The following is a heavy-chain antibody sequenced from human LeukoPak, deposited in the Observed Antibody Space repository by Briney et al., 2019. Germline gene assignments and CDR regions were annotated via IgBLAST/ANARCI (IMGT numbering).Heavy chain of an antibody. CDR3: AGRNYDFWNDYYYMDV. J-gene: IGHJ6*03. CDR1: GYSISSGYY. CDR2: IYHSGST. D-gene: IGHD3-3*01. V-gene: IGHV4-38-2*01. Sequence: PSETLSLTCAVSGYSISSGYYWGWIRQPPGKGLEWIGSIYHSGSTYYNPSLKSRVTISVDTSKNQFSLMLSSVTAADTAVYYCAGRNYDFWNDYYYMDVWGKGTTVTVSS.